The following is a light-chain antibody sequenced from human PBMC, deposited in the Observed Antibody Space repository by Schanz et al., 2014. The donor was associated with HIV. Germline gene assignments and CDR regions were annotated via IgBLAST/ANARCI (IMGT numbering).Light chain of an antibody. CDR3: SSFAGSNIPWV. Sequence: QSALTQPPSASGSPGETVTISCTGSSSDIGHYNYVSWYQHLPGKAPKLLIAEVDKRPSGVPVRFSGSKSGNTASLTVSGLQPEDEADYYCSSFAGSNIPWVFGGGTKLTVL. J-gene: IGLJ3*02. CDR2: EVD. CDR1: SSDIGHYNY. V-gene: IGLV2-8*01.